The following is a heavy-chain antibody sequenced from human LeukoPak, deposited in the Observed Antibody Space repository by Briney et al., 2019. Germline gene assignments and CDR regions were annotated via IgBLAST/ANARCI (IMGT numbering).Heavy chain of an antibody. V-gene: IGHV1-18*01. J-gene: IGHJ4*02. CDR3: ARVGVPVKNDY. CDR2: ISVYNGDT. CDR1: GYSFTSYG. Sequence: GASVKVSCKASGYSFTSYGFSWLRQAPGQGLEYMGWISVYNGDTNYAQKLQGRVTMTTDTSTSTAYMELRSLRSDDTAVYYCARVGVPVKNDYWGQGTLVTASS. D-gene: IGHD2-2*01.